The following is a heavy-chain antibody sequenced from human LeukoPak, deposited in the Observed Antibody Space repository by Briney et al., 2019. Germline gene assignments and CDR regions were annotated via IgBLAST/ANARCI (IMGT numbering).Heavy chain of an antibody. CDR2: MNPNSGNT. J-gene: IGHJ4*02. CDR1: GYTFTSYD. D-gene: IGHD5-12*01. CDR3: ARGPGGYSGTYVSY. Sequence: EASVKVSCTASGYTFTSYDINWVRQATGQGLEWMGWMNPNSGNTGYAQKFQGRVTMTRNTSISTAYMELSSLRSEDTAVYYCARGPGGYSGTYVSYWGQGTLVTVSS. V-gene: IGHV1-8*01.